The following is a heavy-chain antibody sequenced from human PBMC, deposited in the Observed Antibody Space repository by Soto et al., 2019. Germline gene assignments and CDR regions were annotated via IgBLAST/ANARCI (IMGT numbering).Heavy chain of an antibody. J-gene: IGHJ4*02. CDR1: GGSISSGGYS. CDR3: ARRRGGDFDY. Sequence: PSETLSLTCAVSGGSISSGGYSGSWIRQPPGKGLEWIGYIFHIGSTYYNPSLKSRVTISINKSDNHFSLKLSSVTAADTAIYYCARRRGGDFDYWGQGILVTVSS. V-gene: IGHV4-30-2*01. CDR2: IFHIGST. D-gene: IGHD6-25*01.